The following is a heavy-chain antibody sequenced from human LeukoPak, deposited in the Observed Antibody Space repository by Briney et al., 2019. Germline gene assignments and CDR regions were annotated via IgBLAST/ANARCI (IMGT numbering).Heavy chain of an antibody. D-gene: IGHD3-16*02. CDR3: ARHALYYDYVWGSYRYQNFDY. J-gene: IGHJ4*02. CDR1: GGSISSSSYY. V-gene: IGHV4-39*01. CDR2: IYYSGST. Sequence: PSETLYLTCTVSGGSISSSSYYWGWIRQPPGKGLEWIGSIYYSGSTYYNPSLKSRVTISVDTSKNQFSLKLSSVTAADTAVYYCARHALYYDYVWGSYRYQNFDYWGQGTLVTVSS.